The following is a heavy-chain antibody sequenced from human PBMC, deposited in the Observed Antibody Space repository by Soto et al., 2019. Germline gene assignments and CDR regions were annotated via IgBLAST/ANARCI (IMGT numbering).Heavy chain of an antibody. Sequence: GGSLRLSCAASGFTVSSNYMSWVRQAPGKGLEWVSVIYSGGSTYYADSVKGRFTISRDNSKNTLYLQMNSLRAEDTAVYYCARDKGIAVAGIPRGMDVWGQGTTVTVSS. D-gene: IGHD6-19*01. J-gene: IGHJ6*02. CDR1: GFTVSSNY. CDR2: IYSGGST. V-gene: IGHV3-53*01. CDR3: ARDKGIAVAGIPRGMDV.